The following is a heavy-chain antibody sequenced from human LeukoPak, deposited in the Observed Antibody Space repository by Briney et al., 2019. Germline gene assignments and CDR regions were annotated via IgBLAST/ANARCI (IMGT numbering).Heavy chain of an antibody. CDR3: ARAVSYITAAGTGRDY. V-gene: IGHV1-46*01. Sequence: ASVKVSCKASVYTFTGYYMHWVRQAPGQGLEWMGIINPSGGSTSYAQKFQGRVTMTRDTSTSTVYMELSSLRSEDTAVYYCARAVSYITAAGTGRDYWGQGTLVTVSS. J-gene: IGHJ4*02. CDR1: VYTFTGYY. CDR2: INPSGGST. D-gene: IGHD6-13*01.